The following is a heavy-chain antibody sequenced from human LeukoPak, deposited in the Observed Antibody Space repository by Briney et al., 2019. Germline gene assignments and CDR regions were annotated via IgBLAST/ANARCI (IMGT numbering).Heavy chain of an antibody. CDR3: ASSGHSPWYFDL. V-gene: IGHV4-61*05. Sequence: SETLSLTCTVSGYSISSGYYWGWIRQPLGKGLEWIGYIYYSGSTNYNPSLKSRVTISADTSKNQFSLKLSSVTAADTAVYYCASSGHSPWYFDLWGRGTLVTVSS. CDR2: IYYSGST. J-gene: IGHJ2*01. CDR1: GYSISSGYY. D-gene: IGHD1-26*01.